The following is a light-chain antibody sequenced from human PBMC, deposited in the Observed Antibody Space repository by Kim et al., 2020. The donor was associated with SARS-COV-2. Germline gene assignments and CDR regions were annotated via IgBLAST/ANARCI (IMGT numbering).Light chain of an antibody. CDR2: VAS. J-gene: IGKJ1*01. CDR1: QDISNY. Sequence: DIQMTQSPSAMSASVGDRVTITCRASQDISNYLAWFQQKPGEVPKRLIYVASTLQSGVPSRFSGSGSGTEFTLTISSLQPEDFATYFCLQHNSYPLTFGQGTKVDIK. CDR3: LQHNSYPLT. V-gene: IGKV1-17*03.